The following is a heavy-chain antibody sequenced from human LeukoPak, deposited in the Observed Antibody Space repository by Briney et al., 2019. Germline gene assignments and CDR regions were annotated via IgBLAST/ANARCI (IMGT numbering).Heavy chain of an antibody. V-gene: IGHV3-73*01. D-gene: IGHD5-12*01. CDR1: GFIFSGSA. CDR3: ARGGSGYDFDF. CDR2: IRSKANSYAT. J-gene: IGHJ4*02. Sequence: GGSLRLSCAASGFIFSGSAMHWVRQASGKGLEWVGRIRSKANSYATAYAASVKGRFTISRDGSKNTAYLQMNSLKTEDTAVYYCARGGSGYDFDFWGQGTLVTVSS.